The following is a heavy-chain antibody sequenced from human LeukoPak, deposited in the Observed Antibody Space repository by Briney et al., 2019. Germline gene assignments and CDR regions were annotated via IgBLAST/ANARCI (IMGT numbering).Heavy chain of an antibody. V-gene: IGHV3-30*02. CDR2: IRYDGSNK. CDR3: AKMVDTAMVLGDY. Sequence: GGSLRLSCAASGFTFSSYGMHWVRQAPRKGLEWVAFIRYDGSNKYYADSVKGRFTISRDNSKNTLYLQMNSLRAEDTAVYYCAKMVDTAMVLGDYWGQGTLVTVSS. J-gene: IGHJ4*02. CDR1: GFTFSSYG. D-gene: IGHD5-18*01.